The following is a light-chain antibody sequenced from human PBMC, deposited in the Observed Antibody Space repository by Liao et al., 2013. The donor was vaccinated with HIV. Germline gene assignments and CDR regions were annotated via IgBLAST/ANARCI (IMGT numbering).Light chain of an antibody. Sequence: SYVLTQPPSVSVAPGETARITCGGNNVGSKSVHWYQQKPGQAPVLVIFYDSDRPSGIPERFSASNSGNTATLTISRVEAGDEADYYCQVWDSSSDHPYVFGTGTKVTVL. CDR3: QVWDSSSDHPYV. CDR1: NVGSKS. CDR2: YDS. V-gene: IGLV3-21*01. J-gene: IGLJ1*01.